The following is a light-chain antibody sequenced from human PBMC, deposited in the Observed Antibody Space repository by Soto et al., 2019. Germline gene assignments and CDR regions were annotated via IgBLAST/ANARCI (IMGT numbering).Light chain of an antibody. CDR2: KAS. CDR1: QSISSW. J-gene: IGKJ1*01. V-gene: IGKV1-5*03. CDR3: QQYNSYSPT. Sequence: DIQMTQSPSTLSASVGDRVTITCRASQSISSWLAWYQQKPGKAPKLPIYKASSLESGVPSRVIGSGSGTEFTVNTSCLQTDDFATYYCQQYNSYSPTFGQGTKVEIK.